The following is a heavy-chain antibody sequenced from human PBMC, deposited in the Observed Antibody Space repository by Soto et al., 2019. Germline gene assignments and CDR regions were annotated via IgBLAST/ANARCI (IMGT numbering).Heavy chain of an antibody. D-gene: IGHD2-8*01. Sequence: PSETLSLTCAVSGGSVTSYGYSWSWIRQPPGKGLEWVGYIYRGESPYYNPTLTSRATIAVDKSKNEFSLEVTSVTAADTAVYFCARVFDYPGVFDHWGQGILVTVSS. J-gene: IGHJ4*02. V-gene: IGHV4-30-2*01. CDR3: ARVFDYPGVFDH. CDR2: IYRGESP. CDR1: GGSVTSYGYS.